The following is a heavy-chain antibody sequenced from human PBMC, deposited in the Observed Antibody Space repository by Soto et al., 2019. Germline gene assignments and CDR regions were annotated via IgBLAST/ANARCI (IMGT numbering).Heavy chain of an antibody. CDR2: IIPIFGTA. J-gene: IGHJ5*02. CDR1: GGTFSSYA. CDR3: ARPTRYYYDSSGQSAWFDP. D-gene: IGHD3-22*01. Sequence: QVQLVQSGAEVKKPGSSVKVSCKASGGTFSSYAISWVRQAPGQGLEWMGGIIPIFGTANYAQKFQGRVTITADESTSTAYMELSSPRSEDTAVYYCARPTRYYYDSSGQSAWFDPWGQGTLFTVSS. V-gene: IGHV1-69*12.